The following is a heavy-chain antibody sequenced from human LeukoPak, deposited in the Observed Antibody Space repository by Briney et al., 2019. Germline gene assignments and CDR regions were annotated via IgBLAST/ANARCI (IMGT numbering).Heavy chain of an antibody. J-gene: IGHJ5*02. V-gene: IGHV3-7*01. CDR2: IKQDGSEK. D-gene: IGHD2-2*01. CDR3: ARDWYQLLGYNWFDP. Sequence: PGGSLRLSCAASGFTFSSYRMSWVRQAPGKGLEWVANIKQDGSEKYYVDSVKGRFTISRDNAKNSLYLQMNSLRAEDTAVYYCARDWYQLLGYNWFDPWGQGTLVTVSS. CDR1: GFTFSSYR.